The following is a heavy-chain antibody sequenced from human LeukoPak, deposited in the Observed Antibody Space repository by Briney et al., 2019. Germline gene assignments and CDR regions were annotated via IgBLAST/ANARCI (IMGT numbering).Heavy chain of an antibody. D-gene: IGHD3-3*01. CDR2: INHSGST. CDR3: ARGAPGVFWSSRWFDP. Sequence: SETLSLTCAVYGGSFSGYYWSWIRQPPGKGLEWIGEINHSGSTNYNPSLKSRVTISVDTSENQFFLKLSSVTAADTAVYYCARGAPGVFWSSRWFDPWGQGTLVTVSS. J-gene: IGHJ5*02. CDR1: GGSFSGYY. V-gene: IGHV4-34*01.